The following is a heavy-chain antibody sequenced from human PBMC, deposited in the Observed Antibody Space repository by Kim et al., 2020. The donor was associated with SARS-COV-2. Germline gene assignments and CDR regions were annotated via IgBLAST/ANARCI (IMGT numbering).Heavy chain of an antibody. CDR2: ISGSGGST. V-gene: IGHV3-23*01. Sequence: GGSLRLSCAASGFTFSSYAMSWVRQAPGKGLEWVSAISGSGGSTYYADSVKGRFTISRDNSKNTLYLQMNSLRAEDTAVYYCARFYCSSTSCLGYYYGMDVWGQGTTVTVSS. D-gene: IGHD2-2*01. CDR1: GFTFSSYA. J-gene: IGHJ6*02. CDR3: ARFYCSSTSCLGYYYGMDV.